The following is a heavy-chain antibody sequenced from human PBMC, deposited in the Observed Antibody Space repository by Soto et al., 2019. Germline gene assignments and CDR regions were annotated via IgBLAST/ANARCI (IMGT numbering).Heavy chain of an antibody. J-gene: IGHJ4*02. CDR1: GYTFSNHW. V-gene: IGHV5-51*01. CDR3: ARAVAGDRIDY. Sequence: ETQLVQSGAEVRKPGESLKISCEASGYTFSNHWIAWVRQMPGKGLEWMGVMFPGDSDTRYGPSFQGRVTISADKSINTAYVQWDSLEASDTGIYYCARAVAGDRIDYWGPGTRVTVSS. CDR2: MFPGDSDT. D-gene: IGHD6-19*01.